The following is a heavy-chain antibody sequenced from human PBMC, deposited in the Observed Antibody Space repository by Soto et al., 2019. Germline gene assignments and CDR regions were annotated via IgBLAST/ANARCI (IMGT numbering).Heavy chain of an antibody. J-gene: IGHJ4*02. Sequence: QLQLQESGPGLVKPSETLSLTCTVSGGSISSSSYYWGWIRQPPGKGLEWIGSIYYSGSTYYNPSLKSRVTISVDTYKNQFSLKLSSVTATDTAVYYCARHGYCTNGVCQIFDYWGQGTLVTVSS. CDR1: GGSISSSSYY. CDR3: ARHGYCTNGVCQIFDY. CDR2: IYYSGST. D-gene: IGHD2-8*01. V-gene: IGHV4-39*01.